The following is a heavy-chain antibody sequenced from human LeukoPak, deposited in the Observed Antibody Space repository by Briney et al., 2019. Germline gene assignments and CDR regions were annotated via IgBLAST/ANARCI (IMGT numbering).Heavy chain of an antibody. Sequence: PSETLSLTCSVSGGSISTYYWSWIRQPPGKGLEWIGYIYCSGRTSYNPSLKSRVTISIDTSKNQFSLRLSSVTAADTAVYYCAKSNGYGLIDIWGQGTMVTVSS. CDR3: AKSNGYGLIDI. V-gene: IGHV4-59*01. CDR2: IYCSGRT. D-gene: IGHD3-22*01. CDR1: GGSISTYY. J-gene: IGHJ3*02.